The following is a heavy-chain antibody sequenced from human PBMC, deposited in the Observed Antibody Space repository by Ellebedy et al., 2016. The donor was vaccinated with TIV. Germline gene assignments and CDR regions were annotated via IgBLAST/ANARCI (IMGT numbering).Heavy chain of an antibody. CDR2: IKQDGSKK. CDR1: GFIFSSYW. Sequence: GGSLRLSCAASGFIFSSYWMSWVRQAPGKGLEWVANIKQDGSKKYHVDSVQGRFTISRDNAKNSLYLQMKSLRTEDTAVYYCASREIAVAGTDPPRDYYYGMDVWGQGTTVTVSS. CDR3: ASREIAVAGTDPPRDYYYGMDV. D-gene: IGHD6-19*01. V-gene: IGHV3-7*01. J-gene: IGHJ6*02.